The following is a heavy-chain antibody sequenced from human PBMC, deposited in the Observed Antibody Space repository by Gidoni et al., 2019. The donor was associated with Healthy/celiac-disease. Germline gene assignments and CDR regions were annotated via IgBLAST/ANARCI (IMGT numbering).Heavy chain of an antibody. V-gene: IGHV1-69-2*01. CDR2: VDPEDGET. CDR3: ATDQTTVTTLGAGKPRRSPKAVH. D-gene: IGHD4-17*01. CDR1: GYPFTDYY. J-gene: IGHJ4*02. Sequence: EVQLVQSGAEVKKPGATVKISCTVSGYPFTDYYMHWVQQAPGKGLEWMGLVDPEDGETIYAEKFQGRVTITADTSTDTAYMELSSLRSEDTAVYYCATDQTTVTTLGAGKPRRSPKAVHWGQGTLVTVSS.